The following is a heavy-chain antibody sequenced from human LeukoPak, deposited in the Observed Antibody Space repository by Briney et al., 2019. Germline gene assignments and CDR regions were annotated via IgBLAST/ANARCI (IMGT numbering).Heavy chain of an antibody. V-gene: IGHV1-18*01. CDR1: GYTFTSYG. J-gene: IGHJ4*02. D-gene: IGHD1-26*01. Sequence: ASVTVSCKASGYTFTSYGISWVRQAPGQGLEWMGWISAYNGNTNYAQKLQGRVTMTTDTSTSTAYMELRSLRSDDTAVYYCARAGSTIVGASPPDYWGQGTLVTVSS. CDR3: ARAGSTIVGASPPDY. CDR2: ISAYNGNT.